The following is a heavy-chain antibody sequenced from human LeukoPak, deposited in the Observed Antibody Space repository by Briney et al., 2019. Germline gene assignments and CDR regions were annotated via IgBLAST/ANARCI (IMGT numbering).Heavy chain of an antibody. CDR3: AKWGDYDVLTGYYDSDY. D-gene: IGHD3-9*01. J-gene: IGHJ4*02. CDR1: GFTFSNYA. V-gene: IGHV3-23*01. Sequence: GGSLRLSCAASGFTFSNYAMGWVRQAPGKGLEWVSAVSGRDTSTYYTDSVKGGFTISRDNSKNTLYLQMNSLSAEHTAIYYCAKWGDYDVLTGYYDSDYWGQGTLVTVS. CDR2: VSGRDTST.